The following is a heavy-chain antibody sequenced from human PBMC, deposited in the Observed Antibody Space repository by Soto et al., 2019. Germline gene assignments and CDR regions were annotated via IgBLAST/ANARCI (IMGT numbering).Heavy chain of an antibody. D-gene: IGHD3-22*01. CDR2: IIPIFGTA. V-gene: IGHV1-69*13. CDR3: ARDLGYYYDSSGYHTDIDY. CDR1: GGTFSSYA. Sequence: ASVKVSCKASGGTFSSYAISWVRQAPGQGLEWMGGIIPIFGTANYAQKFQGRVTITADESTSAAYMELSSLRSEDTAVYYCARDLGYYYDSSGYHTDIDYWG. J-gene: IGHJ4*01.